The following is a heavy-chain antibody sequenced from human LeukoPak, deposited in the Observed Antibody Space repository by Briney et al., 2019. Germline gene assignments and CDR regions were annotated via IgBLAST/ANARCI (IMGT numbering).Heavy chain of an antibody. CDR1: GGSISSYY. J-gene: IGHJ6*02. CDR3: ARVDPRTGVPEGVDV. CDR2: IYYTGTT. D-gene: IGHD3/OR15-3a*01. V-gene: IGHV4-59*12. Sequence: SETLSLTRTVSGGSISSYYWSWIRQPPGKAPERIGYIYYTGTTNYNPSLKSRVTISVDTSKNQFSLKTNPLTAADTAVNNRARVDPRTGVPEGVDVWGQGTTV.